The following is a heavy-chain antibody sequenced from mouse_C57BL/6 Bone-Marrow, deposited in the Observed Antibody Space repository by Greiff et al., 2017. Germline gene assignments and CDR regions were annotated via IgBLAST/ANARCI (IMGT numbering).Heavy chain of an antibody. J-gene: IGHJ1*03. CDR1: GYTFTSYW. CDR3: ARWDDGYYGGYWYFDV. Sequence: VQLQQSGAELAKPGASVTLSCKASGYTFTSYWMHWVKQRPGPGLEWIGYINPSSGYTKYNQKFKDKATLTADKSSSTAYMQLSSLTCEDSAVYYCARWDDGYYGGYWYFDVWGTGTTVTVSS. D-gene: IGHD2-3*01. V-gene: IGHV1-7*01. CDR2: INPSSGYT.